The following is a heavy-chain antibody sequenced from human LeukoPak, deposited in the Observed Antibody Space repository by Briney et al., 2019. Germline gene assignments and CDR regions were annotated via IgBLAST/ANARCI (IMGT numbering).Heavy chain of an antibody. CDR1: GFTFSSYW. CDR3: ARKRYYYDSSGYYNNDAFDI. V-gene: IGHV3-74*01. Sequence: PGGSLRLSCAASGFTFSSYWMHWVRQAPGKGLVWVSRINSDGSSTSYADSVKGRFTISRDNAKNTLYLQMNSLRAEDTAVYYCARKRYYYDSSGYYNNDAFDIWGQGTMVTVSS. D-gene: IGHD3-22*01. CDR2: INSDGSST. J-gene: IGHJ3*02.